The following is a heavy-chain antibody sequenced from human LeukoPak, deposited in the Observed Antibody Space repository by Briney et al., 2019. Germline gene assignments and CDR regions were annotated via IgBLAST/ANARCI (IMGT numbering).Heavy chain of an antibody. D-gene: IGHD2-2*01. CDR2: INPNDGDT. Sequence: ASAKVSCKASGYTFTDYYMHWARQAPGQGFEWMGWINPNDGDTNYAQKFQGRVTMTRDTSISTAHMEVSRLRSDDTAVYYCARANFLYCSSSTCLFDYWGQGTLVTVSS. CDR3: ARANFLYCSSSTCLFDY. J-gene: IGHJ4*02. CDR1: GYTFTDYY. V-gene: IGHV1-2*02.